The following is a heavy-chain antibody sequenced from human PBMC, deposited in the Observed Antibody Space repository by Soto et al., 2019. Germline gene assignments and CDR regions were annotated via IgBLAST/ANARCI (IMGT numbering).Heavy chain of an antibody. V-gene: IGHV1-8*01. CDR2: MNPKSGYT. J-gene: IGHJ6*02. D-gene: IGHD2-21*01. Sequence: QVQLVQSGAEVKKPGASVKVSCKASGYTFSSYDINWVRQTTGQGLEWMGWMNPKSGYTGYAQKFQGRVTMTRDTAISTAYMEVSSLRSEDTAIYYCARAYGDLDVWGRGTTVTVSS. CDR1: GYTFSSYD. CDR3: ARAYGDLDV.